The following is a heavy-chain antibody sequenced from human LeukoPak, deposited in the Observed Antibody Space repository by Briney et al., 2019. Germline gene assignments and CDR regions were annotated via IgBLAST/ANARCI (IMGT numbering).Heavy chain of an antibody. CDR1: GYTFTSYG. V-gene: IGHV1-18*01. CDR3: ARRHTGKGGFDY. Sequence: GASVKVSCKASGYTFTSYGISWVRQAPGQGLEWMGWISGYNGHTNYAQKLQGRVTMTTDTSTSTAYMELRRLRSDDTAVYYCARRHTGKGGFDYWGQGTLVTVSS. D-gene: IGHD3-10*01. J-gene: IGHJ4*02. CDR2: ISGYNGHT.